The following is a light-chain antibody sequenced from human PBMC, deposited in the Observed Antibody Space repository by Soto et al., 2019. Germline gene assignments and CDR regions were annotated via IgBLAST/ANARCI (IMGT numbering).Light chain of an antibody. J-gene: IGLJ2*01. Sequence: QSVLTQPPSVSGAPGQRVTISCTGSSSSIGAGYDVHWYQQLPGTAPKLLIYGDTNRPSGVPDRFSGSKSGTSASLAITGLQAEDEADYYCQSFDSSLSAPVVFGGGTKLTVL. CDR3: QSFDSSLSAPVV. CDR2: GDT. CDR1: SSSIGAGYD. V-gene: IGLV1-40*01.